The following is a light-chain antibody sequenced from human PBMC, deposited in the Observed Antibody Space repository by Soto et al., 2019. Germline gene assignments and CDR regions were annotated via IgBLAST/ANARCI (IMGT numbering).Light chain of an antibody. V-gene: IGKV3-11*01. CDR3: QQRSYWLT. Sequence: EIVLTQSPASLSLYPGERATLSCRASQSVDSHLVWYQQKPGQAPRLLIFAASNRATGIPVRFSGSGSGTDFTLAINRLEPEDFAVYYCQQRSYWLTFGGGTRLEI. CDR2: AAS. J-gene: IGKJ5*01. CDR1: QSVDSH.